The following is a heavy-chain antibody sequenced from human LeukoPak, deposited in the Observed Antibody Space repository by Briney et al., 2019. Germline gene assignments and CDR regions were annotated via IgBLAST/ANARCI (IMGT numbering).Heavy chain of an antibody. CDR2: ISWDGGST. Sequence: PGGSLRLSCAASGFTFDDYAMHWVRQAPGKGLEWVSLISWDGGSTYYADSVKGRFTISRDNSKNSLYLQMNSLRAEDTALYYCAKDISSNWSNYFDYWGQGALVTVSS. CDR1: GFTFDDYA. J-gene: IGHJ4*02. D-gene: IGHD6-13*01. V-gene: IGHV3-43D*03. CDR3: AKDISSNWSNYFDY.